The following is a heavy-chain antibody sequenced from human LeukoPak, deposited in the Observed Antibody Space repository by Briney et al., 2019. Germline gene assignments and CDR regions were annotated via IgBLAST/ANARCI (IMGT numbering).Heavy chain of an antibody. D-gene: IGHD3-22*01. V-gene: IGHV3-7*03. CDR2: INEAGSGS. CDR3: ARAKID. CDR1: GFTFRNYV. Sequence: PGGSLRLSCAASGFTFRNYVMNWVRQAPGKGLEWVGNINEAGSGSNYVDSVKGRFTISRDNAKNSLWLQMNSLRVEDTGVYFCARAKIDWGQGTLVTVSS. J-gene: IGHJ4*02.